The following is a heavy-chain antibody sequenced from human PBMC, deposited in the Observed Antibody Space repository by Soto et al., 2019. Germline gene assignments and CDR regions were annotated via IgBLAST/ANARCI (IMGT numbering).Heavy chain of an antibody. J-gene: IGHJ5*02. D-gene: IGHD3-9*01. Sequence: QVQLQESGPGLVKPSETLSLTCTVSGGSISSYYWSWIRQPPGKGLEWIGYIYYIGNTNYNPSLNSRVTISLDTSKNQFSLKLRYVTAADTAMYYCARLGDTASFDPWGQGTLVTVSS. CDR1: GGSISSYY. V-gene: IGHV4-59*08. CDR3: ARLGDTASFDP. CDR2: IYYIGNT.